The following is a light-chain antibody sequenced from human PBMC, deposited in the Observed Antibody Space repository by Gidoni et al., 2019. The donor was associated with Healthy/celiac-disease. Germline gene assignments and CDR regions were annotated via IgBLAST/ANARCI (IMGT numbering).Light chain of an antibody. Sequence: DIVMTQSPGTLSLSQGERATLSCTASQSVSSSYLAWYQQKPGQAPRLLIYGASSRATGIPDRFSGSGSGTDFTLTISRLEPEDCAVYYCQQYGSSPLFTFGPGTKVDIK. CDR2: GAS. CDR1: QSVSSSY. J-gene: IGKJ3*01. CDR3: QQYGSSPLFT. V-gene: IGKV3-20*01.